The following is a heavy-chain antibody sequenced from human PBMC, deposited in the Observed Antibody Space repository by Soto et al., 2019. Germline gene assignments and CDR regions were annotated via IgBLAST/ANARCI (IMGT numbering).Heavy chain of an antibody. CDR3: ARDSYNFDD. CDR1: CGPIGTYY. Sequence: LEPLLLPSSVFCGPIGTYYLRWIRQPPGKGLEWIGYIYYSGSTDYNPSLKSRVTISVDTSKSQFSLKLRSVTAADTAVYYCARDSYNFDDWGQGILVTGSS. D-gene: IGHD5-18*01. J-gene: IGHJ4*02. V-gene: IGHV4-59*01. CDR2: IYYSGST.